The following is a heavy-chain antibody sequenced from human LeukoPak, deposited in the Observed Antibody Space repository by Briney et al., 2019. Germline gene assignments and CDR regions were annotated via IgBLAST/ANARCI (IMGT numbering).Heavy chain of an antibody. Sequence: SETLSLTCAVYGGSFSGYYWSWIRQPPGKGPEWIGEINHSGSTNYNPSLKSRVTISVDTSKNQFSLKLGSVTAADTAVYYCARVSSIAARRLSYYYYYMDVWGKGTTVTVSS. CDR1: GGSFSGYY. CDR3: ARVSSIAARRLSYYYYYMDV. D-gene: IGHD6-6*01. J-gene: IGHJ6*03. V-gene: IGHV4-34*01. CDR2: INHSGST.